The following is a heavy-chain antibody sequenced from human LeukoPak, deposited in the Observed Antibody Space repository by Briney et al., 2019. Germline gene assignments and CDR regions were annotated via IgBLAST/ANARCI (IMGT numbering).Heavy chain of an antibody. CDR1: GGTFSSYA. CDR2: IIPIFGTA. J-gene: IGHJ4*02. V-gene: IGHV1-69*13. CDR3: ARVGRLGSTYNY. Sequence: SVKVSCKASGGTFSSYAISWVRQAPGQGLEWMGGIIPIFGTANYAQKFQGRVTITANESTSTAYMELSSLRSEDTAVYYCARVGRLGSTYNYWGQGTLVTVSS. D-gene: IGHD2-2*01.